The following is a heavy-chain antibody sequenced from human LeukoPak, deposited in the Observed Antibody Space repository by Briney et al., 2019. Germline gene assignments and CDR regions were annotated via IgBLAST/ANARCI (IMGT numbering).Heavy chain of an antibody. CDR3: SQGQELDDGVFES. CDR2: ISGSGGST. J-gene: IGHJ5*01. V-gene: IGHV3-23*01. Sequence: GGSLRLSCAASGFTFSSYAMSWVRQAPGKGLEWVSAISGSGGSTYYADSVKGRFTISRDNSKNTLYLQMNSLSAEDTAIYYCSQGQELDDGVFESWGRGTLVTVSS. CDR1: GFTFSSYA. D-gene: IGHD1-1*01.